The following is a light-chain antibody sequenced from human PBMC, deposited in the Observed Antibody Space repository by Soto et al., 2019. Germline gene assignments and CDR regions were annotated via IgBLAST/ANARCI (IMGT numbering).Light chain of an antibody. CDR3: QQYGSSTRT. CDR1: QSVSSY. V-gene: IGKV3-20*01. CDR2: DAS. J-gene: IGKJ1*01. Sequence: EIVLTQSPATLSLSPGERATLSCRASQSVSSYLAWYQQKPGQAPRLLIYDASNRATGIPARLSGSGSGTDFTLTTSRLEPEDFAVYYCQQYGSSTRTFGQGTKVDIX.